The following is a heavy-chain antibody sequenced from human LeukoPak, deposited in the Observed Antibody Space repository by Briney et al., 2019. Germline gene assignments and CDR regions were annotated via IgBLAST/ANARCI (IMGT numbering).Heavy chain of an antibody. CDR3: AKRPTGNWGAVDY. CDR1: GFTFSSYG. V-gene: IGHV3-30*02. Sequence: PGGSLRLSCAASGFTFSSYGMQWVRQAPGKGLEWVAFIPYDESNKYYADSVKGRLTISRDNSKNTLYLQLNSLRPEDTAAYYCAKRPTGNWGAVDYWGQGTLVTVSS. CDR2: IPYDESNK. J-gene: IGHJ4*02. D-gene: IGHD7-27*01.